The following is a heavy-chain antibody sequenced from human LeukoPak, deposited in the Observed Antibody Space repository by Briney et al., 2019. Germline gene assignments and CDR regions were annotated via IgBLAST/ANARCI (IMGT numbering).Heavy chain of an antibody. CDR3: ARGRGDFGVPDAFDI. V-gene: IGHV3-7*03. CDR2: IKQDASQE. D-gene: IGHD2-21*02. CDR1: GFTFSSYW. J-gene: IGHJ3*02. Sequence: GGSLRLSCAASGFTFSSYWMSWVRQAPGKGPEWVAHIKQDASQEDHVDSVKGRFTISRDNSKNSLYLQMNSLTAADTAVYYCARGRGDFGVPDAFDIWGQGTMVTVSS.